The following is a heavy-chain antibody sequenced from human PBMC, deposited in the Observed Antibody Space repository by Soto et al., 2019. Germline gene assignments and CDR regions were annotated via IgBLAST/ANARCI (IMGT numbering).Heavy chain of an antibody. V-gene: IGHV3-23*01. CDR3: ATDPKGEYVGGFEF. J-gene: IGHJ6*02. CDR2: ISASGGGT. Sequence: PGGSLRLSCAGSGFTFSNYAMSWVRQAPGKGLEWVSVISASGGGTNYADSVKGRFTISRDNSKNTHFLQMNSLRAEDTAVYYCATDPKGEYVGGFEFRGQGTTVTVSS. CDR1: GFTFSNYA. D-gene: IGHD2-15*01.